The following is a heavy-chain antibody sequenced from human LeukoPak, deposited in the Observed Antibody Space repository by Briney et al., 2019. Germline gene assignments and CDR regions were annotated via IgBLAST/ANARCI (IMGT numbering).Heavy chain of an antibody. CDR2: FDPEDGET. Sequence: ASVRVSCKVSGYTLTELSMHWVRQAPGKGLEWMGGFDPEDGETIYAQKFQGRVTMTEDTSTDTAYMELSSLRSEDTAVYYCAITPGLGATNSDYWGQGTLVTVSS. CDR1: GYTLTELS. V-gene: IGHV1-24*01. D-gene: IGHD1-26*01. CDR3: AITPGLGATNSDY. J-gene: IGHJ4*02.